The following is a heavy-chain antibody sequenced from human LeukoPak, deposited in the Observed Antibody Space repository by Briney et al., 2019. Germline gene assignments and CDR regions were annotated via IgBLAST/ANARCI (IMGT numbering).Heavy chain of an antibody. J-gene: IGHJ5*02. D-gene: IGHD3-10*01. Sequence: PSETLSLTCAVYGGSFSGYYWSWIRQPPGKGLEWIGEINHSGSTNYNPSLKSRVTISVDTSKNQFSLKLSSVTAADTAVYYCARDKSYNWFDPWGQGTLVTVSS. V-gene: IGHV4-34*01. CDR3: ARDKSYNWFDP. CDR1: GGSFSGYY. CDR2: INHSGST.